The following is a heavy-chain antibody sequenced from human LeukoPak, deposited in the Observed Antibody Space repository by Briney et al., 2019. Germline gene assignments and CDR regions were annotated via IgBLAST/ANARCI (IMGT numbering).Heavy chain of an antibody. CDR3: TTVVTYYDFWSGSKDGFCYFDY. V-gene: IGHV3-15*01. CDR1: GFTFSNAW. J-gene: IGHJ4*02. Sequence: GGSLRLSCAASGFTFSNAWMSWVRQAPGKGLEWVGRIKSKTDGGTTDYAAPVKGRFTISRDDSKNTLYLQMNSLKTEDTAVYYCTTVVTYYDFWSGSKDGFCYFDYWGQGTLVTVSS. CDR2: IKSKTDGGTT. D-gene: IGHD3-3*01.